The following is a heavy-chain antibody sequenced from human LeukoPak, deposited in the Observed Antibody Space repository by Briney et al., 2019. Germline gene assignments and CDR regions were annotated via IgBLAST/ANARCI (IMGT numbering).Heavy chain of an antibody. CDR1: GMTFTDTW. D-gene: IGHD2-21*02. V-gene: IGHV3-15*01. J-gene: IGHJ4*02. Sequence: GGSLRLSCAASGMTFTDTWMSWVRQAPGKGLEWVGRIKSKTDGGTTDYAAPVKGRFTISRDDSKNTLYLQMNSLKTEDTAVYYCTTGVVTGKNYDYWGQGTLVTVSS. CDR3: TTGVVTGKNYDY. CDR2: IKSKTDGGTT.